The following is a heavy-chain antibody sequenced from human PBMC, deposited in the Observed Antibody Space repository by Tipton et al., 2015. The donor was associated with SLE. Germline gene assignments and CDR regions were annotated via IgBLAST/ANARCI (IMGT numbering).Heavy chain of an antibody. V-gene: IGHV3-7*01. CDR2: IKQDGSEK. CDR3: ARERTTVTHYGCIEH. J-gene: IGHJ2*01. CDR1: GFTFSSYW. Sequence: SLRLSCAASGFTFSSYWMSWVRQAPGKGLEWVANIKQDGSEKYYVDSVKGRFTISRDNAKNSLYLQMNSLRAEDTAVYYCARERTTVTHYGCIEHWGRGTLVTVSS. D-gene: IGHD4-17*01.